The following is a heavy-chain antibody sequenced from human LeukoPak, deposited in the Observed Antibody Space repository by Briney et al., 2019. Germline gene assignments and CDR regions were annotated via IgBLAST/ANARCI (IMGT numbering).Heavy chain of an antibody. CDR2: ISAYNGNT. J-gene: IGHJ4*02. CDR1: GYTFTSYG. D-gene: IGHD3-16*02. V-gene: IGHV1-18*01. Sequence: ASVKVSCKASGYTFTSYGISWVRQAPGQGLEWMGWISAYNGNTNYAQKFQGRVTMTRDTSISTAYMELSRLRSDDTAVYYCARGSMITSGGVIVFDYWGQGTLVTVSS. CDR3: ARGSMITSGGVIVFDY.